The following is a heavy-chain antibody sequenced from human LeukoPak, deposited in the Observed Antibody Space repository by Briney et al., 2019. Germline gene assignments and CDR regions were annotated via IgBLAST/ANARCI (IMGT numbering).Heavy chain of an antibody. J-gene: IGHJ4*02. CDR3: ARFPLGFGEPD. V-gene: IGHV1-69*13. Sequence: ASVKVTCKASGYTFTTYGISWVRQAPGQGLEWMGGIIPIFGTANYAQKFQGRVTIAADESTSTAYMELSSLRSEDTAVYYCARFPLGFGEPDWGQGTLVTVSS. CDR1: GYTFTTYG. CDR2: IIPIFGTA. D-gene: IGHD3-10*01.